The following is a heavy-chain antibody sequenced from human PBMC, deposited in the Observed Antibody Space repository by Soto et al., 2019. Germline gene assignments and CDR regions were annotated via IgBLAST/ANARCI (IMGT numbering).Heavy chain of an antibody. CDR1: GYNFAGYW. V-gene: IGHV5-51*01. CDR3: ARGGVSTRTFDY. D-gene: IGHD3-3*01. J-gene: IGHJ4*02. Sequence: GESLKISCKGSGYNFAGYWVAWVRQMPGKGLELMGIIYPSDSDTRYRPSFQGQVTISADKSISSAYLQWSSLRASDTAMYYCARGGVSTRTFDYWGQGTPVTVSS. CDR2: IYPSDSDT.